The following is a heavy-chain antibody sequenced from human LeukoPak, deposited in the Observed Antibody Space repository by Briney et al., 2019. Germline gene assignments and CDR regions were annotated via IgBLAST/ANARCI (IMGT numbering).Heavy chain of an antibody. CDR3: ARDGPDYDYVWGSYRAPPPLDY. CDR2: IWYDGSNK. Sequence: GGSLRLSCAASGFTFSSYGMHWVRQAPGKGLEWVAVIWYDGSNKYYADSVKGRFTISRDNSKNTLYLQMNSLRAEDTAVYYRARDGPDYDYVWGSYRAPPPLDYWGQGTLVTVSS. V-gene: IGHV3-33*01. D-gene: IGHD3-16*02. J-gene: IGHJ4*02. CDR1: GFTFSSYG.